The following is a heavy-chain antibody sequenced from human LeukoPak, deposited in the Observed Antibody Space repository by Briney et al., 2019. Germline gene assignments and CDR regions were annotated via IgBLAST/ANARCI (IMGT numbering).Heavy chain of an antibody. V-gene: IGHV1-2*06. J-gene: IGHJ4*02. Sequence: GASVKVSCKASGYTFSGYFVHWVRQAPGQGLEWMGRINPNIGGTNYAQKFQGRVTMTRDTFISTAYMELSRLRSDNTAVYYCAILWDSYAYNFDYWGQGTLVTVSS. D-gene: IGHD5-18*01. CDR2: INPNIGGT. CDR3: AILWDSYAYNFDY. CDR1: GYTFSGYF.